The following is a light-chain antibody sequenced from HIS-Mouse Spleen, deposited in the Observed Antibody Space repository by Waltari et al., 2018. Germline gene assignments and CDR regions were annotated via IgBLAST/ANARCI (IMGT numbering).Light chain of an antibody. J-gene: IGLJ3*02. V-gene: IGLV2-23*03. CDR3: CSYAGSSTFM. Sequence: QSALTQPASVSGSPGQSITISCTGTSSDVGSYNLVSWYQQHPGKAPKLMIYEGSKRPSRVSNRFSGSKSGNTASLTISGLQAEDEADYYCCSYAGSSTFMFGGGTKLTVL. CDR2: EGS. CDR1: SSDVGSYNL.